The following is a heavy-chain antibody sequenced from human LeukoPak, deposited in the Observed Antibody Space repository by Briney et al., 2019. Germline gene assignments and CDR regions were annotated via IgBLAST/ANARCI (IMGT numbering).Heavy chain of an antibody. J-gene: IGHJ5*02. D-gene: IGHD6-19*01. CDR2: TVSRGTT. CDR3: AKCSTSAYTTGWCNWIDP. V-gene: IGHV3-23*01. CDR1: GFTFTSDA. Sequence: AGGSLRLSCVASGFTFTSDAMNWVRQAPGKGLEWVSSTVSRGTTQYADSVKGRFTVSRDTSKNTLYLQMNGLRADDTAVYYCAKCSTSAYTTGWCNWIDPWGQGTLVTVSS.